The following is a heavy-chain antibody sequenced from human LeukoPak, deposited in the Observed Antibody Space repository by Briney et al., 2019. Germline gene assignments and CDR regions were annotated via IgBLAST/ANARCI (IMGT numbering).Heavy chain of an antibody. CDR1: GGSISSGSYY. J-gene: IGHJ4*02. V-gene: IGHV4-61*02. CDR2: FYTSGST. CDR3: ARSGLTYYYDSSGYYYLGY. Sequence: SQTLSLTRTVSGGSISSGSYYWSWIRQPAGRGLEWIGRFYTSGSTNYNPSLKSRVTISVDTSKNQFSLKLSSVTAADTAIYYCARSGLTYYYDSSGYYYLGYWGQGTLVTVSS. D-gene: IGHD3-22*01.